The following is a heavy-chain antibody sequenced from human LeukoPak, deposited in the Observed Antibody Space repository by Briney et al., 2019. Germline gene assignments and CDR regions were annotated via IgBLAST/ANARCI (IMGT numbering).Heavy chain of an antibody. CDR2: IYYSGST. CDR1: GGSISSYY. Sequence: PSETLSLTCTVSGGSISSYYWSWIRQPPGKGLEWIGSIYYSGSTYYNPSLKGRVTISVDTSKNQFSLKLSSVTAADTPVYYCARDRGTWNDDGFDYWGRGTLVTVSS. V-gene: IGHV4-39*07. CDR3: ARDRGTWNDDGFDY. D-gene: IGHD1-1*01. J-gene: IGHJ4*02.